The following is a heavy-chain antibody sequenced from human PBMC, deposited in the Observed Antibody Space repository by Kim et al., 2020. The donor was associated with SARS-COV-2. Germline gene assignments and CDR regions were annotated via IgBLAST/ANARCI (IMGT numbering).Heavy chain of an antibody. D-gene: IGHD6-19*01. CDR1: GGTFSSYA. CDR2: IIPIFGTA. V-gene: IGHV1-69*13. CDR3: TRGSGVAVAGTYDY. Sequence: SVKVSCKASGGTFSSYAISWVRQAPGQGLEWMGGIIPIFGTANYAQKFQGRVTITADESTSTAYMELSSLRSEDTAVYYCTRGSGVAVAGTYDYWGQGTLVTVSS. J-gene: IGHJ4*02.